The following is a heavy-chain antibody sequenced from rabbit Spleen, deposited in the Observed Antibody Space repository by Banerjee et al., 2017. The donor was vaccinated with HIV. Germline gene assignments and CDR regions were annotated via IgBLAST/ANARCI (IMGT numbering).Heavy chain of an antibody. J-gene: IGHJ2*01. CDR1: GFSFNSGYD. CDR2: IDTNDGDT. D-gene: IGHD1-1*01. V-gene: IGHV1S45*01. Sequence: QEQLVESGGGLVQPGGSLKLSCKASGFSFNSGYDMCWVRQAPGKGLEWIACIDTNDGDTDYANWPKGRFTVSKTSSTTVTLQMTSLTAADTATYFCARNYVNAFDPWGQGTLVTVS. CDR3: ARNYVNAFDP.